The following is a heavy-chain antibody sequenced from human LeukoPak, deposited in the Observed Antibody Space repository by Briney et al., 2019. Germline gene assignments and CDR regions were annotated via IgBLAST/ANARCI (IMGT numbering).Heavy chain of an antibody. Sequence: SETLSLTCTVSGGSISSYYWGRIRQPPGKGLQWIGSIYHSGSTYYNPSLKSRVTISVDTSKNQFSLKLSSVTAADTAVYYCARSYVTMVRGVIKGNWFDPWGQGTLVTVSS. CDR1: GGSISSYY. D-gene: IGHD3-10*01. CDR2: IYHSGST. J-gene: IGHJ5*02. CDR3: ARSYVTMVRGVIKGNWFDP. V-gene: IGHV4-39*07.